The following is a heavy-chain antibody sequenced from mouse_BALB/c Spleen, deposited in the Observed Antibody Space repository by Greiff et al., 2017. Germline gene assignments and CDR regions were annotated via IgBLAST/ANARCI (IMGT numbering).Heavy chain of an antibody. V-gene: IGHV5-17*02. CDR2: ISSGSSTI. D-gene: IGHD2-4*01. CDR3: ARLDYGYAMDY. CDR1: GFTFSSFG. Sequence: EVKLMESGGGLVQPGGSRKLSCAASGFTFSSFGMHWVRQAPEKGLEWVAYISSGSSTIYYADTVKGRFTISRDNPKNTLFLQMTSLRSEDTAMYYCARLDYGYAMDYWGQGTSVTVSS. J-gene: IGHJ4*01.